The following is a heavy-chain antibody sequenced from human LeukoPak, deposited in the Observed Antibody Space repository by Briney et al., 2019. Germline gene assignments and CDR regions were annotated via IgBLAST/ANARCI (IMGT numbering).Heavy chain of an antibody. Sequence: SVKVSCKASGGTFSSYAISWVRQAPGQGLEWVGRITPILGIANYAQKFQGRVTITADKSTSTAYMELSSLRSEDTAVYYCARVPETAYYDILTGPWGQGTLVTVSS. V-gene: IGHV1-69*04. CDR3: ARVPETAYYDILTGP. D-gene: IGHD3-9*01. CDR1: GGTFSSYA. CDR2: ITPILGIA. J-gene: IGHJ5*02.